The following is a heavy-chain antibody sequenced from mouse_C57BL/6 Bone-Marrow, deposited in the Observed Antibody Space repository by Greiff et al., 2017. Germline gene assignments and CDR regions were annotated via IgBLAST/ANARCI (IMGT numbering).Heavy chain of an antibody. CDR3: ARSPDYGYDGAWFAY. CDR1: GFTFTDYY. D-gene: IGHD2-2*01. Sequence: DVMLVESGGGLVQPGGSLSLSCAASGFTFTDYYMSWVRQPPGKALEWLGFIRNKANGYTTEYSASVKGRFTISRDNSQSILYLQMNALRAEDSATYYCARSPDYGYDGAWFAYWGQGTLVTVSA. CDR2: IRNKANGYTT. J-gene: IGHJ3*01. V-gene: IGHV7-3*01.